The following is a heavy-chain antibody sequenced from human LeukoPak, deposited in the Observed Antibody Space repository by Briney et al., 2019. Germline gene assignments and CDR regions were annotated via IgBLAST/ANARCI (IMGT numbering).Heavy chain of an antibody. CDR3: AKAPGYYYDSSGYYYVRHYYYYMDV. J-gene: IGHJ6*03. CDR2: ISGSGGST. D-gene: IGHD3-22*01. V-gene: IGHV3-23*01. Sequence: GGTLRLSCAASGFTFSSYGMSWVRQAPGKGLEWDSAISGSGGSTYYADSVKGRFTISRDNSKNTLYLQMNSLRAEDTAVYYCAKAPGYYYDSSGYYYVRHYYYYMDVWGKGTTVTISS. CDR1: GFTFSSYG.